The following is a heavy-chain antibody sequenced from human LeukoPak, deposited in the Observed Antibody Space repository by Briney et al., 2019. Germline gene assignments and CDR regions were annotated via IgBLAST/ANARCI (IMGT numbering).Heavy chain of an antibody. CDR2: INHSGST. V-gene: IGHV4-34*01. CDR1: GGSFSGYY. CDR3: GREQSAYYVHAFDP. Sequence: SETLSLTCAVYGGSFSGYYWSWIRQPPGKGLEWIGEINHSGSTNYNPSLKSRVTISVDTSKNQFSLKLSSVTAADTALYYCGREQSAYYVHAFDPWGQGTLVTVSS. D-gene: IGHD3-3*01. J-gene: IGHJ5*02.